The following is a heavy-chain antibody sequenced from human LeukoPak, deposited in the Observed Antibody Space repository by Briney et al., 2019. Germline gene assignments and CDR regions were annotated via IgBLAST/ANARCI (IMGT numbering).Heavy chain of an antibody. CDR1: GFTFSSYA. D-gene: IGHD3-22*01. CDR3: AKGIVVVISENAFDI. V-gene: IGHV3-23*01. CDR2: ISGSGTNT. J-gene: IGHJ3*02. Sequence: GGSLRLSCAASGFTFSSYAMSWVRQAPGKGLEWVSAISGSGTNTYYADSVKGRFTISRDNSKNSLYLQMNSLRAEDTAVYYCAKGIVVVISENAFDIWGQGTMVTVSS.